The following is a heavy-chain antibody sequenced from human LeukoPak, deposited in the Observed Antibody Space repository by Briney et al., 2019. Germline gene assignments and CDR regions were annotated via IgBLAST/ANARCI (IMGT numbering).Heavy chain of an antibody. V-gene: IGHV1-18*01. J-gene: IGHJ4*02. CDR2: ISPYNGNT. CDR1: GYTFTSYG. Sequence: ASVKVSCKASGYTFTSYGISWVRQAPGQGLEWMGWISPYNGNTNYAQRLQGRVTMTTDTSTSTAYMELRSLKSDDTAVYYCARASTHGSGSYYKYWGQGTLVTVSS. CDR3: ARASTHGSGSYYKY. D-gene: IGHD3-10*01.